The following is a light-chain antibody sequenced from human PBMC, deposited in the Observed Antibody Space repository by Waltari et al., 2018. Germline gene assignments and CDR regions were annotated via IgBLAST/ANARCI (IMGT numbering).Light chain of an antibody. CDR2: INSDGRH. CDR1: SGHSSNI. CDR3: QTGGHGTWV. Sequence: QLVLTQSPSASASLGASVKLTCTLDSGHSSNIVAWLQQQPEKGPRYLMKINSDGRHSKGDEIPDRFSGSSSGAERYLTISSVQSEDEADYYCQTGGHGTWVFGGGTKLSVL. J-gene: IGLJ3*02. V-gene: IGLV4-69*01.